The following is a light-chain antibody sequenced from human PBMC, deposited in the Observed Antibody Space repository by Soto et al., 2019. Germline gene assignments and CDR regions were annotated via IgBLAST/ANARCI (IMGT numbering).Light chain of an antibody. CDR1: SSDVGGYNY. CDR3: SSYTTSSTHWV. J-gene: IGLJ3*02. V-gene: IGLV2-14*01. Sequence: QSVLTQPASVSGSPGQSITISCTGTSSDVGGYNYVSWYQQHPGKAPKLMIYEVSNRPSGVSNRFSGAKSGNTASLTSSGLQDEDEADYYGSSYTTSSTHWVFGGGTKVTVL. CDR2: EVS.